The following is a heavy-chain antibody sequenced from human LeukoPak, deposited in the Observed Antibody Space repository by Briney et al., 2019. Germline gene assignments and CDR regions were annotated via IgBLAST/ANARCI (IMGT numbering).Heavy chain of an antibody. CDR1: GFTFSSYW. CDR2: IKQDGSEK. V-gene: IGHV3-7*01. CDR3: ARDHVKGIAAAGYDY. D-gene: IGHD6-13*01. J-gene: IGHJ4*02. Sequence: GSLRLSCAASGFTFSSYWMSWVRQAPGKGLEWVANIKQDGSEKYYVDSVKGRFTISRDNAKNSLYLQMNSLRAEDTAVYYCARDHVKGIAAAGYDYWGQGTLVTVSS.